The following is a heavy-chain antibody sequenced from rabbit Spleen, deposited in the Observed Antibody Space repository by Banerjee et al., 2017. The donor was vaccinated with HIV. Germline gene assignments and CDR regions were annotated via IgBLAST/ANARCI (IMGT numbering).Heavy chain of an antibody. CDR1: GVSFSDKDV. D-gene: IGHD7-1*01. V-gene: IGHV1S45*01. CDR3: ARDLVTAIGWNFAL. CDR2: INIVTGKS. Sequence: EQLEESGGGLVKPEGSLTLTCKASGVSFSDKDVMCWVRQAPGKGLEWIACINIVTGKSVYANWVSGRFIMSRTSSTTVTLQMTSLTAADTATYFCARDLVTAIGWNFALWGQGTLVT. J-gene: IGHJ4*01.